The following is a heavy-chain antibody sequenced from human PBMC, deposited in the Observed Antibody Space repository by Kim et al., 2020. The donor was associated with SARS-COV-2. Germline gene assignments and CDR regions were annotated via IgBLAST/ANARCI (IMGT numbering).Heavy chain of an antibody. CDR3: TTESSSGYYWFRWFDY. CDR1: GFTFSNAW. Sequence: GGSLRLSCAASGFTFSNAWMSWVRQAPGKGLEWVGRIKSKTDGGTTDYAAPVKGRFTISRDDSKNTLYLQMNSPKTEDTAVYYCTTESSSGYYWFRWFDYWGQGTLVTVSS. CDR2: IKSKTDGGTT. V-gene: IGHV3-15*01. J-gene: IGHJ4*02. D-gene: IGHD3-22*01.